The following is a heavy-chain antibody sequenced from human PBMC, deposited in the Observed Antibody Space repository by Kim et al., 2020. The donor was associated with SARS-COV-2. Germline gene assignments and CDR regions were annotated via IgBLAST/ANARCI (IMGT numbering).Heavy chain of an antibody. D-gene: IGHD3-22*01. J-gene: IGHJ4*02. CDR1: GYTFTSYY. Sequence: ASVKVSCKASGYTFTSYYMHWVRQAPGQGLEWMGIINPSGGSTSYAQKFQGRVTMTRDTSTSTVYMELSSLRSEDTAVYYCAREGPYYYDSSGYGYCDYWGQGTLVTVSS. CDR2: INPSGGST. CDR3: AREGPYYYDSSGYGYCDY. V-gene: IGHV1-46*01.